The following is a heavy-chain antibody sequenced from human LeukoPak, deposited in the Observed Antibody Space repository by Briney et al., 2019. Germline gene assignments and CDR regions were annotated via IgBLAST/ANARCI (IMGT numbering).Heavy chain of an antibody. Sequence: ASVKVSCKASGYTFTGYYMHWVRQAPGQGLEWMGRINPNSGGTNYAQKFQGRVTMTRDTSTSTVYMELSSLRSEDTAVYYCARGPASIVVVTASAGGEFDPWGQGTLVTVSS. V-gene: IGHV1-2*06. CDR3: ARGPASIVVVTASAGGEFDP. CDR1: GYTFTGYY. CDR2: INPNSGGT. J-gene: IGHJ5*02. D-gene: IGHD2-21*02.